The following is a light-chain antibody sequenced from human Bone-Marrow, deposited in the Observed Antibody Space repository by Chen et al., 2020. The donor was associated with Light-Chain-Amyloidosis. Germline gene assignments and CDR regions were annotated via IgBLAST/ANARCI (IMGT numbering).Light chain of an antibody. CDR2: GAS. CDR3: QQYGGSVGYT. Sequence: EIVSTQSPGTLSLSPGERATLSCRASQSVSSSFLAWYQQKPGQAPRLLIYGASSRATGIPDRFSGSGSGTDFTLTISRLEPEDFAVYYCQQYGGSVGYTFGQGTKLEIK. CDR1: QSVSSSF. V-gene: IGKV3-20*01. J-gene: IGKJ2*01.